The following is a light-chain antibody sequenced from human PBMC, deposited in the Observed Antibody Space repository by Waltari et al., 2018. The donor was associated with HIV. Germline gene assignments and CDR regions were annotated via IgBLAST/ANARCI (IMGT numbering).Light chain of an antibody. V-gene: IGKV3-20*01. Sequence: EIVLTQSPGTLSLSPGERATLSCRASQSVSGSYLAWYQQKPGRAPRLLIYNTSNRATGIPNRFNGGGSGTEFTLTISSLQSEDFAVYYCQQYNNWPPITFGQGTRLEIK. CDR1: QSVSGSY. J-gene: IGKJ5*01. CDR3: QQYNNWPPIT. CDR2: NTS.